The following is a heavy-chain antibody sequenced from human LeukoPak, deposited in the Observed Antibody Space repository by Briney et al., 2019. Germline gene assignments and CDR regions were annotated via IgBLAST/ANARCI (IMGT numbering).Heavy chain of an antibody. CDR1: GDSISNYY. CDR2: IYHSGST. V-gene: IGHV4-59*12. Sequence: SETLSLTCTVSGDSISNYYWSWIRQTPGKGLEWIGSIYHSGSTYYNPSLKSRVTISVDTSKNQFSLKLSSVTAADTAVYYCARDPDGSYFDYWGQGTLVTVSS. J-gene: IGHJ4*02. CDR3: ARDPDGSYFDY.